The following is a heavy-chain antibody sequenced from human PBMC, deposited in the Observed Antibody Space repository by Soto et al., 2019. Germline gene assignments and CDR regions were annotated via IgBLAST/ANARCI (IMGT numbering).Heavy chain of an antibody. V-gene: IGHV1-18*01. J-gene: IGHJ5*02. CDR1: GYTFTSYG. D-gene: IGHD2-15*01. Sequence: ASVKVSCKASGYTFTSYGISRVRQARGQGLEWMGWISAYNGNTNYAQKLQGRVTMTTDTSTSTAYMELRSLRSDDTAVYYCARGAYCSGGSCYPNWFDPWGQGTLVTVSS. CDR3: ARGAYCSGGSCYPNWFDP. CDR2: ISAYNGNT.